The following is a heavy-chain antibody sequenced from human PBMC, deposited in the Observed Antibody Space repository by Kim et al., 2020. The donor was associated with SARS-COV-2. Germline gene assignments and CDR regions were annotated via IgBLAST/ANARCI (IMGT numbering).Heavy chain of an antibody. J-gene: IGHJ6*02. V-gene: IGHV3-23*01. CDR2: ISNTGANT. Sequence: GGSLRLSCAASGFTFNNYAMSWVRQAPGKGLEWVSSISNTGANTYHADSVKGRFTISRDNSKNTVYLQMNGLRADDTALYYCAKAEGSLLKVYGVDVWGQGTTVTVSS. CDR1: GFTFNNYA. CDR3: AKAEGSLLKVYGVDV. D-gene: IGHD2-15*01.